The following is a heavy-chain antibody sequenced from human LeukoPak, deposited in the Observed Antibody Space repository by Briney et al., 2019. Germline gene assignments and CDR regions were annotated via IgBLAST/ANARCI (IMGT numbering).Heavy chain of an antibody. Sequence: GGSLRLSCAASGFTFSSYWMSWVRQAPGKGLEWVANIKQDGSEKYYVDSVEGRFTISRDNAKNSLYLQMNSLRAEDTAVYYCARAGQEWFGELGFDQWGQGTLVIVSS. CDR2: IKQDGSEK. CDR3: ARAGQEWFGELGFDQ. V-gene: IGHV3-7*01. D-gene: IGHD3-10*01. J-gene: IGHJ4*02. CDR1: GFTFSSYW.